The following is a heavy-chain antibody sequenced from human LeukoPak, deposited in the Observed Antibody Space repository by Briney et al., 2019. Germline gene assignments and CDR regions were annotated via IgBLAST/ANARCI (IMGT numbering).Heavy chain of an antibody. CDR2: IYYSGST. J-gene: IGHJ4*02. D-gene: IGHD6-19*01. CDR3: ARDEGSGWYYFDY. V-gene: IGHV4-39*02. Sequence: SETLSLTCTVSGGSISSSSYYWGWIRQPPGKGLEWIGSIYYSGSTYYNPSLKSRVTISVDTSKNQFSLKLSSVAAADTAVYYCARDEGSGWYYFDYWGQGTLVTVSS. CDR1: GGSISSSSYY.